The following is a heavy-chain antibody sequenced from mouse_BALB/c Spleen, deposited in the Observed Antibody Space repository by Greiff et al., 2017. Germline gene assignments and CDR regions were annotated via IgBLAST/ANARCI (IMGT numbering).Heavy chain of an antibody. V-gene: IGHV5-6-5*01. J-gene: IGHJ4*01. Sequence: EVKLVESGGGLVKPGGSLKLSCAASGFTFSSYAMSWVRQTPEKRLEWVASISSGGSTYYPDSVKGRFTISRDNARNILYLQMSSLRSEDTAMYYCARGRRPDAMDYWGQGTSVTVSS. CDR1: GFTFSSYA. CDR2: ISSGGST. CDR3: ARGRRPDAMDY.